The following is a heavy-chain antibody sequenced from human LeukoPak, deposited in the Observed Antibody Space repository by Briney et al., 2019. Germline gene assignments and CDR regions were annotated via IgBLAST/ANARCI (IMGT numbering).Heavy chain of an antibody. CDR2: IYTSGST. CDR1: GGSISSYY. CDR3: ASEGGATGHPTLDY. J-gene: IGHJ4*02. D-gene: IGHD1-26*01. Sequence: PSETLSLTCTVSGGSISSYYWSSIRQPAGKGLEWIGRIYTSGSTNYNPSLKSRVTMSVDTSKNQFSLKLSSVTAADTAVYYCASEGGATGHPTLDYWGQGTLVTVSS. V-gene: IGHV4-4*07.